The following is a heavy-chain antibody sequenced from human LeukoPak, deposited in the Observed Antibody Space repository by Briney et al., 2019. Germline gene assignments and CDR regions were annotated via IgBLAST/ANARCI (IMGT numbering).Heavy chain of an antibody. D-gene: IGHD1-7*01. V-gene: IGHV3-30-3*01. CDR1: GFTFSSYA. CDR2: ISYDGSNK. J-gene: IGHJ6*02. CDR3: ARDKGNYNRGYCYGMDV. Sequence: GGSLRLSCAASGFTFSSYAMHWVRQAPGKGLEWVAVISYDGSNKYYADSVKGRFTISRDNSKNTLYLQMNSLRAEDTAVYYCARDKGNYNRGYCYGMDVWGQGTTVTVSS.